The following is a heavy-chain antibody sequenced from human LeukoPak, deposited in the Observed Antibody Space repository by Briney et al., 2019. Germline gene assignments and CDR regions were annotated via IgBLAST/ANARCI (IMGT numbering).Heavy chain of an antibody. V-gene: IGHV1-18*01. Sequence: ASVKVSCKASGYTFTSYGISWVRQAPGQGLEWMGWISAYNGNTNYAQKLQGRVTMTTDTSTSTAYMELRSLRSDDTAVYYCARHWNDFRVINWFDPWGQGTLVTVSS. CDR1: GYTFTSYG. CDR2: ISAYNGNT. CDR3: ARHWNDFRVINWFDP. D-gene: IGHD1-1*01. J-gene: IGHJ5*02.